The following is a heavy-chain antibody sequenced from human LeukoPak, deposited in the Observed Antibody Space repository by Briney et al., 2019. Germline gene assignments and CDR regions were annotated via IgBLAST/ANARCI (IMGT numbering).Heavy chain of an antibody. CDR3: ARDRNAFDI. CDR2: IYSGGNT. Sequence: GGSLRLSCAASGFSVSSNCMSWVRQVPGKGLEWVSIIYSGGNTYYADSVKGRFTISRRNSKNTLYLQMNSLRAEDTAMYYCARDRNAFDIWGQGTKVTVSS. J-gene: IGHJ3*02. CDR1: GFSVSSNC. V-gene: IGHV3-53*04.